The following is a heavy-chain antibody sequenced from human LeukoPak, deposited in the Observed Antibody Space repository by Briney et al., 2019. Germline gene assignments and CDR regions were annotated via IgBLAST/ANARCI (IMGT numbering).Heavy chain of an antibody. V-gene: IGHV3-7*01. D-gene: IGHD3-22*01. CDR2: IKQDGSEK. CDR1: GFTFGLYA. J-gene: IGHJ4*02. CDR3: ARDRGAYYYDSSGLSDY. Sequence: GGSLRLSCAASGFTFGLYAMNWVRQAPGKGLEWVANIKQDGSEKYYVDSVKGRFTISRDNAKNSLYLQMNSLRAEDTAVYYCARDRGAYYYDSSGLSDYWGQGTLVTVSS.